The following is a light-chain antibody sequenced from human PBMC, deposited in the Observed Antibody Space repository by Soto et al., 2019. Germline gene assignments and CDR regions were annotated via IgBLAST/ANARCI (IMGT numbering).Light chain of an antibody. CDR1: GRIYSAY. Sequence: EVVLTQSPGTLSLSRGERATLSCRASGRIYSAYLGWYQQKPGQAPRLLIYGASSRATGIPDRFSGSGSGTDFTLTIARLEPEDFAVYYCQQYGDSPRTFGQGTRLEI. CDR3: QQYGDSPRT. V-gene: IGKV3-20*01. J-gene: IGKJ5*01. CDR2: GAS.